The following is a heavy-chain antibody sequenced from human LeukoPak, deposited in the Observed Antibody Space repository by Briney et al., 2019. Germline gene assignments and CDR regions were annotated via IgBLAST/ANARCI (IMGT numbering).Heavy chain of an antibody. D-gene: IGHD2-2*03. Sequence: PGGSLRLSCATSGFTSSSFAMTWVRQAPGKGLEWVSAISGSGGSTYYADSVEGRYTISRDNSKNTLYLQMSSLRAEDTAVYYCAKRTSGFCSSTSCYGHDFWGQGTLVTVSS. CDR3: AKRTSGFCSSTSCYGHDF. J-gene: IGHJ4*02. CDR1: GFTSSSFA. CDR2: ISGSGGST. V-gene: IGHV3-23*01.